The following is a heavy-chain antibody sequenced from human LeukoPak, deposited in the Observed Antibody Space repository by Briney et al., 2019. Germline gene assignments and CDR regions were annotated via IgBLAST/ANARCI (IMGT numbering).Heavy chain of an antibody. CDR3: ANTSRYCSGGSCYIGPFDY. V-gene: IGHV4-4*08. J-gene: IGHJ4*02. CDR2: IYSTGSI. D-gene: IGHD2-15*01. CDR1: GGSINSYF. Sequence: SETLSLTCAVSGGSINSYFWSWIRQPPGKGLECIGYIYSTGSINYNSSLKSRVTISVDTSKNQFSLKLSSVTAADTAVYYCANTSRYCSGGSCYIGPFDYWGQGILVTVSS.